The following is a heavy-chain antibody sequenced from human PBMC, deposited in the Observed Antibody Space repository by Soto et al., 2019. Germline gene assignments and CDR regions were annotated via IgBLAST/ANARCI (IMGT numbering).Heavy chain of an antibody. D-gene: IGHD1-1*01. CDR3: AADDPGARFAS. V-gene: IGHV1-2*02. J-gene: IGHJ5*01. CDR2: INPNNGAT. CDR1: RYIFTAYF. Sequence: QVQLGQSGAEVQKPGASVKVSCKAPRYIFTAYFMHWVRQAPGQGLEWMGWINPNNGATHYGLSFQGRVTMTRDTNISTAYMELRSLISDDTAVSYCAADDPGARFASWGQGTLVIVS.